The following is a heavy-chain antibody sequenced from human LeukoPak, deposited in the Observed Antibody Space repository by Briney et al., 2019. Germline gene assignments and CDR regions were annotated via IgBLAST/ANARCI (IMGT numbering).Heavy chain of an antibody. D-gene: IGHD3-22*01. CDR2: ISGNSQYI. CDR3: ATHGDSSGYYSDS. Sequence: GGSLRLSCATSGFPFSVFSMNWVRQAPGKGLEWVSSISGNSQYIVYADSLRGRFTISRDNAVSSLYLQINSLRAEDTAVYYCATHGDSSGYYSDSWGQGTLVTVSS. J-gene: IGHJ4*02. V-gene: IGHV3-21*01. CDR1: GFPFSVFS.